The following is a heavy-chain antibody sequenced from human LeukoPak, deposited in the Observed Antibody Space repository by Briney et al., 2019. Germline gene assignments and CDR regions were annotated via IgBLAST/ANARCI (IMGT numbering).Heavy chain of an antibody. CDR1: GGSISSGY. CDR3: ARSISLLSYYMAV. J-gene: IGHJ6*03. D-gene: IGHD3-16*02. Sequence: PSETLSLTCSVSGGSISSGYWSWIRQPPGKGLEWIAYIYNSGRSNYNPSLKSRVTISLDTSKNQFSLRLSSVTAADTAVYFCARSISLLSYYMAVWGNGTTVIVSS. CDR2: IYNSGRS. V-gene: IGHV4-59*08.